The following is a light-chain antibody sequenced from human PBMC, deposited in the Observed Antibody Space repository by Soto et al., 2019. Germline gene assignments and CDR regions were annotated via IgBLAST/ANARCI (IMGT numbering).Light chain of an antibody. CDR1: NSNVGHFNL. V-gene: IGLV2-23*01. J-gene: IGLJ2*01. CDR3: ASYGAL. Sequence: QSALTQPASVSASPGQSITISCTGTNSNVGHFNLVSWYQQHPGKAPQLIIYENDKRPSGVSDRFSGSKSGSTASLTISGLQAEDEADYYCASYGALFGAGTKLTVL. CDR2: END.